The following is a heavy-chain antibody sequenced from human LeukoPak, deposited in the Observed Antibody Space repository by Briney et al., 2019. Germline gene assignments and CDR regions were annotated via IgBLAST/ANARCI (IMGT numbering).Heavy chain of an antibody. CDR2: IYHDGST. Sequence: SETLSLTCTVSGYSISSGYYWGWIRQPPGKGLEWIGIIYHDGSTYYNPSLKSRVTISVDTSKNQFSLKLSSVTAADTAVYYCARGQGYSYGYEWFDPWGQGTLVTVSS. CDR1: GYSISSGYY. D-gene: IGHD5-18*01. V-gene: IGHV4-38-2*02. CDR3: ARGQGYSYGYEWFDP. J-gene: IGHJ5*02.